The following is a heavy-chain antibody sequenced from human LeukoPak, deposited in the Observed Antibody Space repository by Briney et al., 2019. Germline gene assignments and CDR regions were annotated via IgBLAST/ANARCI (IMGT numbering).Heavy chain of an antibody. CDR1: GYTFTSYY. V-gene: IGHV1-46*01. J-gene: IGHJ6*02. CDR3: ARDWQYQRSYYYYGMDV. CDR2: INPSGGST. D-gene: IGHD2-2*01. Sequence: ASVKVSCKASGYTFTSYYMHWVRQAPGQGLEWMGIINPSGGSTSYAQKFQGRVTMTRDTSTSTVYMELSSLRSEDTAVYCCARDWQYQRSYYYYGMDVWGQGTTVTVSS.